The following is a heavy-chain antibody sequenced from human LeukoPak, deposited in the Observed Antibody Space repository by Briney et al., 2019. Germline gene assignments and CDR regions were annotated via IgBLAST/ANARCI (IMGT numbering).Heavy chain of an antibody. CDR3: ATSGTGADY. V-gene: IGHV1-69-2*01. CDR2: VDPEDGET. CDR1: GYTFTHHY. D-gene: IGHD3-10*01. J-gene: IGHJ4*02. Sequence: ASVKVSCKASGYTFTHHYMHWVQQAPGKGLEWMGRVDPEDGETIYAEKFQGRVTITADTSTDTAYMELSSLRSEDTAVYYCATSGTGADYWGQGTLVTVSS.